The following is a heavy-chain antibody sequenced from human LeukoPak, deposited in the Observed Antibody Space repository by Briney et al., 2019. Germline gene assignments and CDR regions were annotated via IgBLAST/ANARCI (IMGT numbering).Heavy chain of an antibody. CDR2: ISSSGSTI. D-gene: IGHD5-18*01. J-gene: IGHJ6*02. Sequence: GGSLRLSCAASGFTFSDYYMRWIRQAPGKGLEWVSYISSSGSTIYYADSVKGRFTISRDNAKNSLYLQMNSLRAEDTAVYYCARDVDTAMASHYYYYYGMDVWGQGTTVTVSS. CDR3: ARDVDTAMASHYYYYYGMDV. V-gene: IGHV3-11*01. CDR1: GFTFSDYY.